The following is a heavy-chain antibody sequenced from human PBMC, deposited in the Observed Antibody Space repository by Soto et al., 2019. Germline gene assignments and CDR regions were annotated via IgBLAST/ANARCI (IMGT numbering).Heavy chain of an antibody. CDR3: ARDAVVRGVIIPPLDY. CDR2: IKQDGSEK. V-gene: IGHV3-7*01. D-gene: IGHD3-10*01. Sequence: GSLRLCCAASGFTFSSYWMSWVRQAPGKGLEWVANIKQDGSEKYYVDSVKGRFTISRDNAKNSLYLQMNSLRAEDTAVYYCARDAVVRGVIIPPLDYWGQGTLVTVSS. J-gene: IGHJ4*02. CDR1: GFTFSSYW.